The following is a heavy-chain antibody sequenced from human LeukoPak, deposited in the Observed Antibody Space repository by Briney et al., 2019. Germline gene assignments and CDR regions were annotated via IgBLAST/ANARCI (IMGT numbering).Heavy chain of an antibody. CDR1: GFTFTNYA. J-gene: IGHJ4*02. CDR2: ISGSGDRT. D-gene: IGHD3-10*01. V-gene: IGHV3-23*01. CDR3: AKMSGDMADPFGY. Sequence: GGSLRLSCAASGFTFTNYAMSWVRQAPGKGLEWVSAISGSGDRTKYADSVRGRITISRDNSKNTLYLQMNSLRAEDTAVYYCAKMSGDMADPFGYWGQGTLVTVSS.